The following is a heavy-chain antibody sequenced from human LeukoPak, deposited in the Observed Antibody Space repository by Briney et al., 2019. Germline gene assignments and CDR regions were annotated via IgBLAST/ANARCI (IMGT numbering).Heavy chain of an antibody. Sequence: PSETLSLTCAVSGGSISSGGYSWRWIRQPPGKGLEWIGYIYHSGSTYYNPSLKSRVTISVDRSKNQFSLKLSSVTAADTAVYYCATGLAARPRFDYWGQGTLVTVSS. CDR1: GGSISSGGYS. D-gene: IGHD6-6*01. CDR2: IYHSGST. J-gene: IGHJ4*02. V-gene: IGHV4-30-2*01. CDR3: ATGLAARPRFDY.